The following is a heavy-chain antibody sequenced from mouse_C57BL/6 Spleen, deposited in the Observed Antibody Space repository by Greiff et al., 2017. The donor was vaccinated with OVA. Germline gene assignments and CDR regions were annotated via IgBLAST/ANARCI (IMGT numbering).Heavy chain of an antibody. D-gene: IGHD1-1*02. Sequence: EVKLMESGGGLVQSGRSLRLSCATSGFTFSDFYMEWVRQAPGKGLEWIAASRNKANDYTTEYSASVKGRFIVSRDTSQSILYLQMNALRAEDTAMYYCARDDLWGAMDYWGQGTSVTVSS. J-gene: IGHJ4*01. CDR1: GFTFSDFY. V-gene: IGHV7-1*01. CDR2: SRNKANDYTT. CDR3: ARDDLWGAMDY.